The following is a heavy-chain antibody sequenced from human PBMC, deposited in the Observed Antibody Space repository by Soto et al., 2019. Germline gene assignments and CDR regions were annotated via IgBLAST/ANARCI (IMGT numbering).Heavy chain of an antibody. CDR3: AKDWAGTAVADGDAFDI. CDR2: ISGSGGST. Sequence: GGSLRLSCAASGFTFSSYAMSWVRQAPGKGLEWVSAISGSGGSTYYADSVKGRFTISRDNSKNTLYLQMNSLRAEDTAVYYCAKDWAGTAVADGDAFDIWGQGPMVTV. J-gene: IGHJ3*02. D-gene: IGHD6-19*01. CDR1: GFTFSSYA. V-gene: IGHV3-23*01.